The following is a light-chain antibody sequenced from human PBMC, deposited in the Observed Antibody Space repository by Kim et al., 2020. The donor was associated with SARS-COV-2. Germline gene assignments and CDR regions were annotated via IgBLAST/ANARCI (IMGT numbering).Light chain of an antibody. CDR3: QQRDSWPRT. V-gene: IGKV3-11*01. J-gene: IGKJ1*01. Sequence: LSPGEGVTLSCRASQSVKKELAWYQQKSGQAPRLLIYDASIRATGIPARFSGSGFGTDFTLTISSLEPEDCAVYYCQQRDSWPRTFGQGTKVDIK. CDR2: DAS. CDR1: QSVKKE.